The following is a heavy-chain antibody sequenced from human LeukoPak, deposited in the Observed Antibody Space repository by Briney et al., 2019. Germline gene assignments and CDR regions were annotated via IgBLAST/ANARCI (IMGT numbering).Heavy chain of an antibody. V-gene: IGHV1-8*01. D-gene: IGHD4-17*01. CDR1: GYSFTSYD. CDR3: ASTPLPFDYGESEDYGMDV. Sequence: RAAVTVSFKASGYSFTSYDINWVRQAPGQGGEWMGWMNPNSGNTGYAQKFQGRGTITRNTSISTAYMELSSLRSEDTAVYYCASTPLPFDYGESEDYGMDVWGQGTTVTVSS. J-gene: IGHJ6*02. CDR2: MNPNSGNT.